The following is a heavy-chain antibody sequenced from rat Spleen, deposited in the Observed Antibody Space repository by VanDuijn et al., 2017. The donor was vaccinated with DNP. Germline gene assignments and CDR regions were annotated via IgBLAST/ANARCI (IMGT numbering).Heavy chain of an antibody. CDR3: TTGSGGWFAY. D-gene: IGHD5-1*01. V-gene: IGHV5S13*01. Sequence: EVQLVESGGGLVQPGRSLKLSCVASGFTFSNYGMAWVRQAPTKGLEWVASIRIGDGKTYYRDSVKGRFTISRDITKNTQYPQMDSLRSEDTATYYCTTGSGGWFAYWGQGTQVTVSS. CDR2: IRIGDGKT. CDR1: GFTFSNYG. J-gene: IGHJ3*01.